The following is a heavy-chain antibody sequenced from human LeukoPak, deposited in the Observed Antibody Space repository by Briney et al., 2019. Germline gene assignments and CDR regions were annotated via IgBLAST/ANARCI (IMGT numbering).Heavy chain of an antibody. CDR1: GGSISSYY. J-gene: IGHJ4*02. Sequence: PSETLSLTCAVSGGSISSYYWSWIRQPPGRGLEWIGSIHYSGSTSYNSSLKSRVTMSIDTSKNQFSLKLSSVTPADTAVYYCARQVYSSSWSYYFEYWGQGILVTVSS. D-gene: IGHD6-13*01. V-gene: IGHV4-59*01. CDR3: ARQVYSSSWSYYFEY. CDR2: IHYSGST.